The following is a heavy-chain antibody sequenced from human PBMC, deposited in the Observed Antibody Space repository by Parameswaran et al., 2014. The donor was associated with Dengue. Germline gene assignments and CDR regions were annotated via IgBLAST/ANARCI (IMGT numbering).Heavy chain of an antibody. D-gene: IGHD3-3*01. CDR2: ISYDGSNK. CDR3: AKDPGYYDFWSGYYEDGMDV. V-gene: IGHV3-30*18. J-gene: IGHJ6*01. Sequence: VRQAPGKGLEWVAVISYDGSNKYYADSVKGRFTISRDNSKNTLYLQMNSLRAEDTAVYYCAKDPGYYDFWSGYYEDGMDVW.